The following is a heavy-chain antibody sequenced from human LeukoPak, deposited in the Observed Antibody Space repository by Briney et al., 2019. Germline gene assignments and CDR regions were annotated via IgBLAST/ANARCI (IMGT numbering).Heavy chain of an antibody. CDR2: ISAYNANT. CDR1: GYSFTTYG. Sequence: ASVKVSCKASGYSFTTYGISWVRQAPGQGLEWMGWISAYNANTDYALKIQGRVTMTTDTSTRTAYMELRSLRSDDTAVYYCARDYCSSTSCYFDYWGQGTLVTVSS. J-gene: IGHJ4*02. V-gene: IGHV1-18*01. D-gene: IGHD2-2*01. CDR3: ARDYCSSTSCYFDY.